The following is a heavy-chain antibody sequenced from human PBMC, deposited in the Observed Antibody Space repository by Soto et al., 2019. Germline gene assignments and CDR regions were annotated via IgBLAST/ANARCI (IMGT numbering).Heavy chain of an antibody. Sequence: QVQLVQSGAEVKKPGASVKVSCKASGYTFTGYYMHWVRQAPGQGLEWMGWINPNSGGTNYAQKFQGWVTMTRDTSISTAYMELSTLRSDDTAVYYCARGRALWFGELLPLNYYYYGMDVWGQGTTVTVSS. CDR2: INPNSGGT. J-gene: IGHJ6*02. CDR3: ARGRALWFGELLPLNYYYYGMDV. V-gene: IGHV1-2*04. CDR1: GYTFTGYY. D-gene: IGHD3-10*01.